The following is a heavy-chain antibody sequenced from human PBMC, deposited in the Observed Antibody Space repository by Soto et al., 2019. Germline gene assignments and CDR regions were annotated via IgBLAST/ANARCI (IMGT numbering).Heavy chain of an antibody. J-gene: IGHJ4*02. CDR2: IYSDGTT. CDR1: GFTVSSNY. CDR3: AILSN. V-gene: IGHV3-53*02. Sequence: EVQLVETGGGLIQPGGSLRISCAASGFTVSSNYMNWVRQAPGKGLEWVSIIYSDGTTSYADSVKGRFTISRDNFKNTLHLQMNSLRAEDTAVYYCAILSNWGQGTLVTVSS. D-gene: IGHD6-6*01.